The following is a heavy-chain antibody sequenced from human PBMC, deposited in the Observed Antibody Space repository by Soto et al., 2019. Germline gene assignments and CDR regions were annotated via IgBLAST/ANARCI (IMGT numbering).Heavy chain of an antibody. CDR1: NGSISGLY. V-gene: IGHV4-59*11. Sequence: LSLTCSVSNGSISGLYWTWIRQPPGKILEWIGYIHYSGRTDYNPSLTSRATMSVDTSKNQFSLNLKSITAADTAVYYCVRVGVGIGNHFDSWGRGTLVTVSS. D-gene: IGHD1-26*01. CDR3: VRVGVGIGNHFDS. J-gene: IGHJ4*02. CDR2: IHYSGRT.